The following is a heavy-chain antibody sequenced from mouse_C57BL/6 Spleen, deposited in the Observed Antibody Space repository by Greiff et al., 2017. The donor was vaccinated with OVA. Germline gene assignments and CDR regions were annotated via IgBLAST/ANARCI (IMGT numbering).Heavy chain of an antibody. V-gene: IGHV5-12*01. Sequence: EVHLVESGGGLVQPGGSLKLSCAASGFTFSDYYMYWVRQTPEKRLEWVAYISNGGGSTYYPDTVKGRFTISRDNAKNTLYLQMSRLKSEDTAMYYCAVIDSSGYTYWGQGTLVTVSA. CDR1: GFTFSDYY. D-gene: IGHD3-2*02. CDR2: ISNGGGST. CDR3: AVIDSSGYTY. J-gene: IGHJ3*01.